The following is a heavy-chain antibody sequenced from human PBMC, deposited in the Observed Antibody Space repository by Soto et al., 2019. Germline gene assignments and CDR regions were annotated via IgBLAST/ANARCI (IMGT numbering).Heavy chain of an antibody. D-gene: IGHD6-13*01. CDR3: AKELGKAATEPFDP. CDR2: ITDSGFST. CDR1: GFTFSSYA. V-gene: IGHV3-23*01. J-gene: IGHJ5*02. Sequence: HPVGSLRLSCAASGFTFSSYAMSWVRQAPRKGLEWVSAITDSGFSTFYSDSVKGRFTISRDNSKNTLFLQMNSLRVEDTAVYYCAKELGKAATEPFDPWGQGTLVTVSS.